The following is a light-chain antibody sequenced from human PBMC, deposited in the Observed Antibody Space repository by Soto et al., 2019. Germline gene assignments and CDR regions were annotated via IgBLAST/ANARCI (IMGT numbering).Light chain of an antibody. V-gene: IGLV2-14*03. Sequence: QSALTQPASVSGSPEQSITISCTGTSSDVGGYNYVSWYQQHPGKAPKLMIFDVNNRPSGVSNRFSGSKSGNTACLTISGLQAEDEADYYSSSYTSGSTPVFGTGTKLTVL. J-gene: IGLJ1*01. CDR2: DVN. CDR3: SSYTSGSTPV. CDR1: SSDVGGYNY.